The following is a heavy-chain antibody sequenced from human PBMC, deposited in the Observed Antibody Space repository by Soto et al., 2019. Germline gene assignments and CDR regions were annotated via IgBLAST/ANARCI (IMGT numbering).Heavy chain of an antibody. V-gene: IGHV4-31*03. CDR3: ARAAGLDYGVLNWFDP. J-gene: IGHJ5*02. D-gene: IGHD4-17*01. Sequence: SETLSLTCTVSGGSISSGGYYWSWIRQHPGKGLEWIGYIYYSGSTYYNPSLKSRVTISVDTSKNQFSLKLSSVTAADTALYYCARAAGLDYGVLNWFDPWGQGTLVTVPQ. CDR1: GGSISSGGYY. CDR2: IYYSGST.